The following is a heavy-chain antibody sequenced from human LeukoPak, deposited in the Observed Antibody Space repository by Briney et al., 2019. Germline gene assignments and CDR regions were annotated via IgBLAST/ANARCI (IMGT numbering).Heavy chain of an antibody. CDR1: GFTFSSYA. V-gene: IGHV3-23*01. D-gene: IGHD1-1*01. J-gene: IGHJ4*02. CDR2: ISGSGGNT. CDR3: AKMDWNDHYFDF. Sequence: GGSLRLSCAASGFTFSSYAMSWVRQAPGKGLEWVSAISGSGGNTYHADSVKGRFTISRDNSKNTLYLQMNTLRAEDTAVYYCAKMDWNDHYFDFWGQGTLVTVSS.